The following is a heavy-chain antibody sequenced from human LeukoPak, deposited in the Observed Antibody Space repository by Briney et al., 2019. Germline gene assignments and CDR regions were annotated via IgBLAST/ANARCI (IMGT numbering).Heavy chain of an antibody. CDR1: GFTFSSYA. Sequence: GGSLRLSCAASGFTFSSYAMSWVRQAPGKGLEWVSAISGNGVNTYYPDSVKGRFTISRDNSMNTLYLQMNSLRAEDTAIYYCAKRDGASPSHFDYWGQGTLVTVSS. V-gene: IGHV3-23*01. D-gene: IGHD4-17*01. CDR2: ISGNGVNT. CDR3: AKRDGASPSHFDY. J-gene: IGHJ4*02.